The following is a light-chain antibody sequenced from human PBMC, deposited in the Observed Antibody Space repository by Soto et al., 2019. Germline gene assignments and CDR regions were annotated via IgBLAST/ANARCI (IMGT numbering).Light chain of an antibody. Sequence: EIVMTQSPATLSVSPGERATLSCRASQSVSSNIAWYQQKPGQAPRLLIYGASTRATGIPARFSGSGSGTEFTLTISSLQSEDFALYYCQQYNDWPPGLTFGGGAKVEIK. CDR2: GAS. CDR1: QSVSSN. J-gene: IGKJ4*01. V-gene: IGKV3-15*01. CDR3: QQYNDWPPGLT.